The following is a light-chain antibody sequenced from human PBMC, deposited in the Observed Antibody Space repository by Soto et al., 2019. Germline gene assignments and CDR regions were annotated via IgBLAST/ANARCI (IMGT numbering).Light chain of an antibody. V-gene: IGKV1-39*01. Sequence: DIQMTQSPSSLSASVGDRVTITCRASQSISSYLNWYQQKPGKAPKLLIYAASSLQSGVPSRFSGGGSGTDFTLTISSLQPEDFATYYCQQANSFPLTFGGGTKVEIK. CDR1: QSISSY. J-gene: IGKJ4*01. CDR3: QQANSFPLT. CDR2: AAS.